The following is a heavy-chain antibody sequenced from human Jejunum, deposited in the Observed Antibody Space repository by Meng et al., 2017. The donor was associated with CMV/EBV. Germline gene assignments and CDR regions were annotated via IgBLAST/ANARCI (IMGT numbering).Heavy chain of an antibody. CDR3: ARESGSYYWFDP. Sequence: QVLLQESGPGLVKSSATLSLTCFVSAGPISGYSWSWIRQPAGKGLEWIGRIYTSGSTHYNPSLKSRLTMSVDLAKNQISLKLSSVTAADTAVYYCARESGSYYWFDPWGQGTLVTVSS. CDR1: AGPISGYS. D-gene: IGHD1-26*01. J-gene: IGHJ5*02. V-gene: IGHV4-4*07. CDR2: IYTSGST.